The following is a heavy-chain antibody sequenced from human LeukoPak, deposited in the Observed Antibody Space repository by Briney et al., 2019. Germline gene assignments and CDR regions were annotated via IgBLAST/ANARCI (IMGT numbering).Heavy chain of an antibody. J-gene: IGHJ4*02. CDR3: ARDIGGSYSAIDY. CDR1: GFTFSFYS. V-gene: IGHV3-21*05. D-gene: IGHD1-26*01. CDR2: ISGSGSDI. Sequence: PGESLKISCAGSGFTFSFYSLNWVRQAPGRGLEWVSFISGSGSDIFYADSVKGRFTISRDNAKNSVSLQMDSLRGDDTAVYYCARDIGGSYSAIDYWGQGTLVTVSS.